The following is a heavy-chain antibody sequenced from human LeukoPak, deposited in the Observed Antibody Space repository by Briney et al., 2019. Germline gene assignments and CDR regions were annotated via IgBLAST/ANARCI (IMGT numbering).Heavy chain of an antibody. V-gene: IGHV5-51*04. CDR2: IYPDYSHT. J-gene: IGHJ4*02. CDR1: GYNFGYGFTRFW. CDR3: ASENQWPTQFYFAH. Sequence: GESLKISCQGSGYNFGYGFTRFWLGWVRQMPGQGLEWMCIIYPDYSHTMYSSSFQRRVTISADKPINIAYREWGSLKAPDTGLYFCASENQWPTQFYFAHWSQGTLVTVSS. D-gene: IGHD6-19*01.